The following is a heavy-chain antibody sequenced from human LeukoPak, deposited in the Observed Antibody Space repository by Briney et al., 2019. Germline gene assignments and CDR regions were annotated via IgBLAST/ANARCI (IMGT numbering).Heavy chain of an antibody. J-gene: IGHJ5*02. D-gene: IGHD6-13*01. CDR3: AGENRIAAAGYGIWFDP. Sequence: SVKVSCKASGGAFSSYAISWVRQAPGQGREWMGGIIPIFGTANYAQKFQGRVTITSDEPTSTAYMELSSLRAEDTAVYYCAGENRIAAAGYGIWFDPWGQGTLVTVSS. CDR2: IIPIFGTA. CDR1: GGAFSSYA. V-gene: IGHV1-69*13.